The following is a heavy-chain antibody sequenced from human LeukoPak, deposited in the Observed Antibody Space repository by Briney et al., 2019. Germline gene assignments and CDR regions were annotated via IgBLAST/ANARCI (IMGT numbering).Heavy chain of an antibody. V-gene: IGHV1-2*06. D-gene: IGHD2-2*02. CDR3: ARDGDIVVVPAAISDNWFDP. J-gene: IGHJ5*02. CDR2: INPNSGGT. CDR1: GYTFTGYY. Sequence: GASVKVSCKASGYTFTGYYMHWVRQAPGQGLGWMGRINPNSGGTNYAQKLQGRVTMTTDTSTSTAYMELRSLRSDDTAVYYCARDGDIVVVPAAISDNWFDPWGQGTLVTVSS.